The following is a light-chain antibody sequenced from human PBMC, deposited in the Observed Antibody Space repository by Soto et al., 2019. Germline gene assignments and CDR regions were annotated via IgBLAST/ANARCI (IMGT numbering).Light chain of an antibody. CDR3: QQYSSHST. J-gene: IGKJ1*01. CDR2: QAS. Sequence: DIQMTQSPSTLSASVGDRVPIPCRASQSTSSYLAWYQQKPGKAPKLLIYQASSLENGVPSRFSGSGSGTEFSLTISSLQPDDFATYYCQQYSSHSTFGQGTKVDIK. V-gene: IGKV1-5*03. CDR1: QSTSSY.